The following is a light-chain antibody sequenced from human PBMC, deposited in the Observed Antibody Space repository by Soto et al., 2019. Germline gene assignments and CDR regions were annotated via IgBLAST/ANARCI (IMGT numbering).Light chain of an antibody. V-gene: IGKV3-11*01. CDR2: DAS. J-gene: IGKJ4*01. CDR3: QQRSNWPPLT. Sequence: EIVLTQSPATLSLSPGERATLSCRASQSVSSYLAWYQQKPGQAPRLLIYDASNRATGIPARFSGSGSGTDFTLTISSLEPEDFAVYCCQQRSNWPPLTFGGGTKVEMK. CDR1: QSVSSY.